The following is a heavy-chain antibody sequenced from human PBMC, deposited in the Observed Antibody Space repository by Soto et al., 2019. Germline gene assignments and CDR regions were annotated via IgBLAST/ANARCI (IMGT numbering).Heavy chain of an antibody. J-gene: IGHJ4*02. V-gene: IGHV1-69*01. CDR2: IIPIFGTA. CDR3: ASNRPTGGYYFDY. D-gene: IGHD4-17*01. CDR1: GGTFSSYA. Sequence: QVQLVQSGAEVKKPGSSVKVSCKASGGTFSSYAISWVRQAPGQGLEWMGGIIPIFGTANYARKFQGRVTITADESTRTAYMELSSLRSEDTAVYYCASNRPTGGYYFDYWGQGTLVTVSS.